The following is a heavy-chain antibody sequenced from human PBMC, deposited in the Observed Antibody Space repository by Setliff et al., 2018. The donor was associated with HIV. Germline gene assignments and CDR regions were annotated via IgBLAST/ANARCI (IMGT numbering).Heavy chain of an antibody. V-gene: IGHV3-23*03. J-gene: IGHJ1*01. CDR1: GFTFSSYA. CDR2: IYSGGSST. D-gene: IGHD2-8*02. Sequence: GGSLRLSCAASGFTFSSYAVSWVRQAPGKGLEWVSVIYSGGSSTYYADSVKGRFTISRDNSKNTLYLQMNSLRAEDTAVYYCATWGMAEAQEYFQHWGQGTLVTVSS. CDR3: ATWGMAEAQEYFQH.